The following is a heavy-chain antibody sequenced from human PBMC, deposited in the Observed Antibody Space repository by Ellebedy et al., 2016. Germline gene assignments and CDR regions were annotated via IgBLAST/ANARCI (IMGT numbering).Heavy chain of an antibody. CDR1: GGSFSGYY. V-gene: IGHV4-34*01. CDR2: INHSGST. Sequence: SETLSLXXAVYGGSFSGYYWSWIRQPPGKGLEWIGEINHSGSTNYNPSLKSRVTISVDTSKNQFSLKLSSVTAADTAVYYCARGKHDYGDYEADYWGQGTLVTVSS. J-gene: IGHJ4*02. D-gene: IGHD4-17*01. CDR3: ARGKHDYGDYEADY.